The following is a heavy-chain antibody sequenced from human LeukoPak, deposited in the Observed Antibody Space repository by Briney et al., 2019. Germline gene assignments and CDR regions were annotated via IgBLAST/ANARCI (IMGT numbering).Heavy chain of an antibody. J-gene: IGHJ6*03. CDR3: AKDPRITKNYYYYYYMDV. CDR1: GFTFSNYA. D-gene: IGHD3-3*01. V-gene: IGHV3-23*01. Sequence: PWGSLRLSCAASGFTFSNYAMNWVRQAPGKRLEWVSAISGSGGSTNYVDSVKGRFTISRDNSKNTLYLQMNSLRAEDTAQYFCAKDPRITKNYYYYYYMDVWGKGTTVTVSS. CDR2: ISGSGGST.